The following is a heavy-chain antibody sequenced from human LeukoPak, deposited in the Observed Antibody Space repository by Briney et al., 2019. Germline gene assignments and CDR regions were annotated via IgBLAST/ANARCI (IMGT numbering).Heavy chain of an antibody. CDR2: ISSSSSYI. CDR3: ARDQGFYYYYGMDV. CDR1: GLTFSSYS. J-gene: IGHJ6*04. V-gene: IGHV3-21*01. Sequence: GGSLRLSCAASGLTFSSYSMNWVRQAPGKGLEWVSSISSSSSYIYYADSVKGRFTISRDNAKNSLYQQMNSLRAEDTAVYYCARDQGFYYYYGMDVWGKGTTVTVSS.